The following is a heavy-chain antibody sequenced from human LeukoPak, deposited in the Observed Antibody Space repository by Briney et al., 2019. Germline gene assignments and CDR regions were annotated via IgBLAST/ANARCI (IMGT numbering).Heavy chain of an antibody. CDR3: ARDQIYSGGSFWAFDI. D-gene: IGHD2-15*01. V-gene: IGHV4-4*07. CDR1: GGSFSGYY. CDR2: IYTSGST. Sequence: PSETLSLTCAVYGGSFSGYYWSWIRQPAGKGLEWIGRIYTSGSTNYNPSLKSRVTMSVDTSKNQFSLKLSSVTAADTAVYYCARDQIYSGGSFWAFDIWGQGTMVTVSS. J-gene: IGHJ3*02.